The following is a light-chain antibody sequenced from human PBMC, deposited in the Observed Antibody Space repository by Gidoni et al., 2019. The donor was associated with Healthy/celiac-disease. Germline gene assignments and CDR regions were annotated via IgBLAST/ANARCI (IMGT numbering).Light chain of an antibody. CDR1: QSISSW. CDR2: DAS. Sequence: DIQMTQSPSTLSASVGDRVTITCRASQSISSWLAWYQQKPGKAPKLLIYDASSLESGVPSRFSCIGSGTEFTLTISSLQPDDFATYYCQQYNSYSGTFXQXTKVEIK. CDR3: QQYNSYSGT. V-gene: IGKV1-5*01. J-gene: IGKJ1*01.